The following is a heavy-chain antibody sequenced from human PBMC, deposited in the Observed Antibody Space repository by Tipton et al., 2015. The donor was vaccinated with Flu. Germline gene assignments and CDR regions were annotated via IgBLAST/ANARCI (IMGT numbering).Heavy chain of an antibody. CDR3: GRSYYYGSGSYYNRAFDY. CDR2: VPYSGST. V-gene: IGHV4-39*07. J-gene: IGHJ4*02. D-gene: IGHD3-10*01. Sequence: TLSLTCTVSGDSISSSSYYWGWIRQPPGKGLEWIGSVPYSGSTYYNPSLKSRVIITVDTSKNQFSLKLTSVTAADTAVYYCGRSYYYGSGSYYNRAFDYWGQGMLVPVSS. CDR1: GDSISSSSYY.